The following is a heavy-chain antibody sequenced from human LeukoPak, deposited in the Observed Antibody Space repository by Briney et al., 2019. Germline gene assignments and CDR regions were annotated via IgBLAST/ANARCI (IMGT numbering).Heavy chain of an antibody. CDR3: ARFSSSSWYYFDY. CDR1: GGTFSSYE. D-gene: IGHD6-13*01. CDR2: MDPSNGNT. J-gene: IGHJ4*02. V-gene: IGHV1-8*02. Sequence: GASVKVSCKASGGTFSSYEISWVRQAPGQGLEWMGWMDPSNGNTGYAQKFQGRVTMTTDTSISTAYMELSSLRSDDTAVYYCARFSSSSWYYFDYWGQGTLVTVSS.